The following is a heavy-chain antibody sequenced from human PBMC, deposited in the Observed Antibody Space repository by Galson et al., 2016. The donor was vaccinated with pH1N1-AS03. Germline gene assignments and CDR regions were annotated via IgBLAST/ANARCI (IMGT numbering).Heavy chain of an antibody. J-gene: IGHJ4*02. V-gene: IGHV3-23*01. D-gene: IGHD6-19*01. CDR1: GLTFSNYA. CDR2: LSNSAAST. CDR3: AREIHFSGPLDY. Sequence: LRLSCAASGLTFSNYAMGWVRQAPGKGLEWVSALSNSAASTYYADSVKGRFTISRDNSKNTLYLQMNSLRAEDTAIYYCAREIHFSGPLDYWGQGTLVTVSS.